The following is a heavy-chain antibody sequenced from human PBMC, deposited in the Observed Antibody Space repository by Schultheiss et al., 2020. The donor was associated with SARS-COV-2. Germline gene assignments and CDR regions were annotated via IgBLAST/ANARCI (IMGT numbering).Heavy chain of an antibody. CDR3: ARDSEFRHFWST. Sequence: SVKVSCKASGGTFSSYGIAWVRQAPGEGLEWMGGIVPMFGAPIYAQKFQGRVTITADKSTSTAYMELSSLRSEDTAVYYCARDSEFRHFWSTWGQGTLVTVSS. CDR1: GGTFSSYG. CDR2: IVPMFGAP. J-gene: IGHJ5*02. V-gene: IGHV1-69*06. D-gene: IGHD3-3*02.